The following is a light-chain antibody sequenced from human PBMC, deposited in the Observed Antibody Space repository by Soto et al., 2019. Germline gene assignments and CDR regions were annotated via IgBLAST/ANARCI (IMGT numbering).Light chain of an antibody. CDR3: QQHGSYPIT. CDR1: QGISSY. V-gene: IGKV1-9*01. CDR2: AAS. Sequence: HLTQSPSSLSASVGDRVTLTCRASQGISSYFAWYQQQPGKAPKLLIYAASTLQTGVPSRFSGSGSGTDFTLTISSLQPEDFATYYCQQHGSYPITFGQGTRLEIK. J-gene: IGKJ5*01.